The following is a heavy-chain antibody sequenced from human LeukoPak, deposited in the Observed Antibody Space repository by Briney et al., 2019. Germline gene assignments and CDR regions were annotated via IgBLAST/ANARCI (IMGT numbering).Heavy chain of an antibody. CDR2: IWYDGSNK. V-gene: IGHV3-33*01. CDR3: ARDVRSNWYDD. J-gene: IGHJ5*02. CDR1: GXTFRSYG. Sequence: GGSLRLSCAASGXTFRSYGMHWVRQAPGKGLEWVALIWYDGSNKYYADSVKGRFTISRDNSKNSLYLEMNSLRGEDTAVYYCARDVRSNWYDDWGQGTLVTVSS.